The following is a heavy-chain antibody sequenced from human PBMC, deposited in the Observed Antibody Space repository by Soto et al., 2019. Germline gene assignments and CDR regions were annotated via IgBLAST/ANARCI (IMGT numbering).Heavy chain of an antibody. V-gene: IGHV3-23*01. CDR3: AKGPHYYGSGSQYGMDV. CDR1: GFTFSSYA. D-gene: IGHD3-10*01. CDR2: ISGSGGST. J-gene: IGHJ6*02. Sequence: EVPLLESGGGLVQPGGSLRLSCAASGFTFSSYAMSWVRQAPGKGLEWVSAISGSGGSTYYADSVKGRFTISRDNSQNTLYLQMNSLKAEDMAGYYCAKGPHYYGSGSQYGMDVGGQGTTVTVSS.